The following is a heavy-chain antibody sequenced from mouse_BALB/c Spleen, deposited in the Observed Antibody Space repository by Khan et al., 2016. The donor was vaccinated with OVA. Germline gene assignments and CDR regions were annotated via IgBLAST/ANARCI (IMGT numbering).Heavy chain of an antibody. D-gene: IGHD2-3*01. CDR3: ARDGYPPWFAY. CDR2: IDPENGNS. CDR1: GFNIKDYY. V-gene: IGHV14-1*02. Sequence: IQLVQSGTELVRPGALVKLSCKASGFNIKDYYIHWVKQRPEQGLEWIGWIDPENGNSLYDPNFQDKATITANTSSNTAYLQLSSLSSEDTAVFYCARDGYPPWFAYWGQGTLVTVSA. J-gene: IGHJ3*01.